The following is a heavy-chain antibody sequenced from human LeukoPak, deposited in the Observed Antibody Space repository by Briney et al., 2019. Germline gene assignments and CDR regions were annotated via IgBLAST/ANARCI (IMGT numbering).Heavy chain of an antibody. V-gene: IGHV3-7*01. CDR1: GFTFSDFW. CDR3: ARGVAGMVFDY. J-gene: IGHJ4*02. CDR2: IKEDGTEK. Sequence: GGSLRLSCAGSGFTFSDFWMTWVRQTPGKGLEWVANIKEDGTEKNLVDSVKGRFTISRDNAKNSLYLQMNSLGAEDTAVYYCARGVAGMVFDYWGQGTLVTVSS. D-gene: IGHD6-19*01.